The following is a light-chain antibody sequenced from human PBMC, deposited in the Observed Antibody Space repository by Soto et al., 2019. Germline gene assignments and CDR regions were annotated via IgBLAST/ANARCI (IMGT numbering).Light chain of an antibody. V-gene: IGLV2-23*02. Sequence: QSVLTQPASVSGSPGQSITISCTGTSSDVGIYNLVSWYQHHPGKAPKLMIYEVTKRPSGVFNRFSGSKSGNTASLTISGLQAEDETNYYCCSYAGNSSWVFGGWTQLTVL. CDR1: SSDVGIYNL. CDR3: CSYAGNSSWV. J-gene: IGLJ3*02. CDR2: EVT.